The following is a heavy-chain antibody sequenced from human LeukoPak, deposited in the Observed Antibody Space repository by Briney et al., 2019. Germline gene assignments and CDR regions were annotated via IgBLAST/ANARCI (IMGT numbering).Heavy chain of an antibody. V-gene: IGHV4-59*01. CDR2: IYYSGST. Sequence: PSETLPLTCTGSGGTISSYYWSWIRQPPGRGLEWIGYIYYSGSTNYNLSLKRGGTISVDPSKNQFSLKLSSVTAADTAVYYCAGGGDWGWLRFGDYYYYGMDVWGQGTTVTVSS. CDR3: AGGGDWGWLRFGDYYYYGMDV. J-gene: IGHJ6*02. D-gene: IGHD5-12*01. CDR1: GGTISSYY.